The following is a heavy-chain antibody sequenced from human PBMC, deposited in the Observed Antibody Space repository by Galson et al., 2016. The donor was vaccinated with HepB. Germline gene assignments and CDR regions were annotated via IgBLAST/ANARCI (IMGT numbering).Heavy chain of an antibody. CDR3: ARHRKTVLGYCGGSSCYLDY. CDR2: IDPSDSYT. Sequence: QSGAEVKKPGESLRISCKGSGYSFTSYWITWVRQMPGKGLEWMGRIDPSDSYTNYSPSFQGHVTISADKSISTAHLQWSALKASDTAMYYCARHRKTVLGYCGGSSCYLDYWGLGTLVTVSA. CDR1: GYSFTSYW. J-gene: IGHJ4*02. V-gene: IGHV5-10-1*01. D-gene: IGHD2-15*01.